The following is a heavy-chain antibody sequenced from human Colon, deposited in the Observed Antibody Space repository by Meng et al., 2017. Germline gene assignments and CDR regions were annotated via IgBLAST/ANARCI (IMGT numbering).Heavy chain of an antibody. CDR1: GFTFDDYA. J-gene: IGHJ4*02. CDR2: ISWNSGSI. D-gene: IGHD4-17*01. Sequence: GGPLRLSCAASGFTFDDYAMHWVRQAPGKGLEWVSGISWNSGSIGYADSVKGRFTISRDNAKNSLYLQMNSLRAEDTALYYCAKDTGPTVTTVVVDYWGQGTLVTVSS. V-gene: IGHV3-9*01. CDR3: AKDTGPTVTTVVVDY.